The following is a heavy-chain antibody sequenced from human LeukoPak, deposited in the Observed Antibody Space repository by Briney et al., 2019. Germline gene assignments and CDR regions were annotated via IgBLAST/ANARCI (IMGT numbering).Heavy chain of an antibody. CDR2: IYSGGST. V-gene: IGHV3-66*01. J-gene: IGHJ4*02. CDR1: GFTVSSNY. Sequence: GGSLRLSCAASGFTVSSNYMSWVRQAPGKGLEWVSVIYSGGSTYYADSVKGRFTISRDNSKNTLYLQMNSLRAEDTAVYYCARDIGGYYGSGSPQADYWGQGTLVTVSP. D-gene: IGHD3-10*01. CDR3: ARDIGGYYGSGSPQADY.